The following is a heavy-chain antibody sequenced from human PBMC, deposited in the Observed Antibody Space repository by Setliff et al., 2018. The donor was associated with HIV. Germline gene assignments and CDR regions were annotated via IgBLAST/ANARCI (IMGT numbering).Heavy chain of an antibody. Sequence: GGSLRLSCEASGFTFGSYWMSWVRQAPGKGLEWVANINQDASTIYYADSVKGRFTISRDNAKNSLYLQMNSLRAEDTALYYCATELGHYWGQGTLVTVSS. CDR3: ATELGHY. CDR2: INQDASTI. V-gene: IGHV3-7*03. D-gene: IGHD3-10*01. J-gene: IGHJ4*02. CDR1: GFTFGSYW.